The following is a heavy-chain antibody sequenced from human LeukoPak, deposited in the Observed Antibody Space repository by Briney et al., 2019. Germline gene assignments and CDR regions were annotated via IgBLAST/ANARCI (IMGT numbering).Heavy chain of an antibody. J-gene: IGHJ6*02. CDR1: GFTFSSYG. V-gene: IGHV3-33*01. CDR3: ARGFCSTSCYTLYYYYGMDV. Sequence: GRSLRLSCAASGFTFSSYGMHWVRQAPGKGLEWVAVIWYDGSNKYYADSVKGRFTISRDNSKNTLYLQMNSLRAEDTAVYYCARGFCSTSCYTLYYYYGMDVWGQGTTVTVSS. D-gene: IGHD2-2*02. CDR2: IWYDGSNK.